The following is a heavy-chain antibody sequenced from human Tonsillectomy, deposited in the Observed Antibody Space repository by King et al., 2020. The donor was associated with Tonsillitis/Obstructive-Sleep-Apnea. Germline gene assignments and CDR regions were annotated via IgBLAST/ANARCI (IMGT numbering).Heavy chain of an antibody. Sequence: VQLVESGGGLVQPGGSLRLSCAASGFTFSSYSMNWVRQAPGKGLEWILYISSSSSTIYYADSVKGRFTISRDNAKKSLYLQMNSLRDEDTAVYYCARGGSPGFDPWGQGTLVTVSS. D-gene: IGHD2-15*01. CDR2: ISSSSSTI. CDR1: GFTFSSYS. CDR3: ARGGSPGFDP. V-gene: IGHV3-48*02. J-gene: IGHJ5*02.